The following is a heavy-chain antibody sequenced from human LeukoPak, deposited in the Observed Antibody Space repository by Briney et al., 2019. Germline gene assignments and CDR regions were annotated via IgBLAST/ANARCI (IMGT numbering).Heavy chain of an antibody. V-gene: IGHV4-31*03. CDR3: ARVGPYYYDSSGYYREWYFDL. CDR2: IYYSGST. Sequence: PSETLSLTCTVSGGSISSGGYYWSWIRQHPGKGLEWIGYIYYSGSTYYNPSLKSRVTISVDTSKNQFSLKLSSVTAADTAVYYCARVGPYYYDSSGYYREWYFDLWGRGTLVTVSS. D-gene: IGHD3-22*01. CDR1: GGSISSGGYY. J-gene: IGHJ2*01.